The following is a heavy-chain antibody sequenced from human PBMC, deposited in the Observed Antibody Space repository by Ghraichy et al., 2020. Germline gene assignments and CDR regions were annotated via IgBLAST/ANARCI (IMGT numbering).Heavy chain of an antibody. D-gene: IGHD1-26*01. Sequence: LSLTCVASGFTFRSYSLNWVRQAPGQGLEWLSFISGNSGAINYADSVKGRFSISRDNARNSLYLQMNNLRDEDTAVYYCARDRGGSYSEIDYWGQGTLVTVSS. CDR2: ISGNSGAI. J-gene: IGHJ4*02. CDR1: GFTFRSYS. V-gene: IGHV3-48*02. CDR3: ARDRGGSYSEIDY.